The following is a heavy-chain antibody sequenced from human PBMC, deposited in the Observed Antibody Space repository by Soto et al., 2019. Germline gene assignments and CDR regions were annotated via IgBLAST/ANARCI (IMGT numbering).Heavy chain of an antibody. CDR1: GGSINSGDNF. D-gene: IGHD6-19*01. CDR3: ARAEFNSVWFPFDS. J-gene: IGHJ4*02. Sequence: SETLSLTCTVSGGSINSGDNFWSWIRQPPGKGLEWMGYIYYTGSTYYNPSLNRRITMSVDMSKNQFSLRLTSVTAADTALYFCARAEFNSVWFPFDSWGQGAPVTVS. V-gene: IGHV4-30-4*01. CDR2: IYYTGST.